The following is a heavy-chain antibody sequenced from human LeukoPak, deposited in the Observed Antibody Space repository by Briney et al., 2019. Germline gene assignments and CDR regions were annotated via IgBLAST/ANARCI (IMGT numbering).Heavy chain of an antibody. V-gene: IGHV4-39*01. CDR1: GGSISSSSYY. CDR2: IYYSGST. D-gene: IGHD1-14*01. J-gene: IGHJ4*02. Sequence: SETLSLTCTVSGGSISSSSYYWGWIRQPPGKGLEWIGSIYYSGSTYYNPSLKSRVTISVDTSKNQFSLKLSSVTAADTAVYYCASGASETDYWGQGTLVTVSS. CDR3: ASGASETDY.